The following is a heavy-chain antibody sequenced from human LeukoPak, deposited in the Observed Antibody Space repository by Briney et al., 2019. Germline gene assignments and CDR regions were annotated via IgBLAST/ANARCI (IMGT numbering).Heavy chain of an antibody. CDR2: INPNSGGT. J-gene: IGHJ5*02. CDR1: GYTFTGYY. CDR3: AREKRVAGSRGGFDP. Sequence: ASVKVSFTASGYTFTGYYMHWVRQAPGQGLEWMGWINPNSGGTNSAQKFQGRVTMTRDTSISTAYMGLSRLRSDDTAVYYCAREKRVAGSRGGFDPWGQGNLVTVSS. V-gene: IGHV1-2*02. D-gene: IGHD6-19*01.